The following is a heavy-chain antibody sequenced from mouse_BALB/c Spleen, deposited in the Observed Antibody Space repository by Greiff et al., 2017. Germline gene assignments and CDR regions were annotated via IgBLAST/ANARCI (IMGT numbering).Heavy chain of an antibody. Sequence: EVQVVESGGGLVQPGGSLKLSCAASGFTFSSYAMSWVRQTPEKRLEWVATISSGGSYTYYPDSVKGRFTISRDNAKNTLYLQMSSLRSEDTAMYYCARQGDGSYAMDYWGQGTSVTVSS. CDR2: ISSGGSYT. J-gene: IGHJ4*01. V-gene: IGHV5-9-3*01. CDR3: ARQGDGSYAMDY. D-gene: IGHD2-3*01. CDR1: GFTFSSYA.